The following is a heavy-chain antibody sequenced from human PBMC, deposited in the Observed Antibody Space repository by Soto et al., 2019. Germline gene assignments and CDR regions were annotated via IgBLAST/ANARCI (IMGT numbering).Heavy chain of an antibody. J-gene: IGHJ4*02. CDR3: ARLDNTGTYQSFDN. V-gene: IGHV4-39*01. D-gene: IGHD2-2*01. CDR2: MCSSGST. Sequence: QLQLQESGPGLVKPSETLSLTCTVSGVSIGSCDYYWGWIRQPPGKALEWMGVMCSSGSTYYNPSLKRRVTISVDTSKNQFSLSLTSVTAADTAVYYCARLDNTGTYQSFDNWGQGTLVTVSS. CDR1: GVSIGSCDYY.